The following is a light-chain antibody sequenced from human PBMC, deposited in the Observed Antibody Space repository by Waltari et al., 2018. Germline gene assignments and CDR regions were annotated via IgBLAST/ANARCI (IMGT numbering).Light chain of an antibody. V-gene: IGLV2-23*02. Sequence: QSALTQPASVSGAPGQSITISCTGTTGDGGNSNFVSWYQHHPGKVPKLIIYEVIKRPPGISDRFTGSKSGNTASLSISGLQAEDEADYYCCSYVQKDIWLFGGGTKVTVL. CDR1: TGDGGNSNF. J-gene: IGLJ3*02. CDR3: CSYVQKDIWL. CDR2: EVI.